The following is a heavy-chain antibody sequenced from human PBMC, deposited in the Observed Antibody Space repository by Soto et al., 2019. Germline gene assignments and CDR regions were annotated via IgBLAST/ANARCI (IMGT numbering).Heavy chain of an antibody. CDR2: ISYDGSNK. CDR3: AKDQAAAGTGMDV. CDR1: GFTFSSYG. Sequence: QVQLVESGGGVVQPGRSLRLSCAASGFTFSSYGMHWVRQAPGKGLEWVAVISYDGSNKYYADYVKGRFTISRDNSKNTLYLQMNSLRAEDTAVYYCAKDQAAAGTGMDVWGQGTTVTVSS. D-gene: IGHD6-13*01. J-gene: IGHJ6*02. V-gene: IGHV3-30*18.